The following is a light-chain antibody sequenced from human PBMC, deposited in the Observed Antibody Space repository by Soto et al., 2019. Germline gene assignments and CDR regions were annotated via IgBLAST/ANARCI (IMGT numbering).Light chain of an antibody. CDR2: EVS. Sequence: HSVLTQPPSTSGSPGQSVTISCTGTSSDVGGYNYVSWYQQHPGKAPKLMIYEVSKRPSGVPDRFSASKSGNTASLTVSGLQAEDEADYYCSTYAGSNNLGVFGTGTKVTVL. V-gene: IGLV2-8*01. J-gene: IGLJ1*01. CDR3: STYAGSNNLGV. CDR1: SSDVGGYNY.